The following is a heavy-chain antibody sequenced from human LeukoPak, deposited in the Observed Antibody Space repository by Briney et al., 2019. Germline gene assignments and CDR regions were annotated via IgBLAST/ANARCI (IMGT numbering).Heavy chain of an antibody. CDR3: ARRFSGYGLGFGY. Sequence: KPSETLSLTCTVSGGSISSSSYYWGWIRQPPGKGLEWIGSIYYSGSTYYNPSLKSRVTISVDTSKNQFSLKLSSATAADTAVYYCARRFSGYGLGFGYWGQGTLVTVSS. CDR2: IYYSGST. V-gene: IGHV4-39*01. D-gene: IGHD3-22*01. CDR1: GGSISSSSYY. J-gene: IGHJ4*02.